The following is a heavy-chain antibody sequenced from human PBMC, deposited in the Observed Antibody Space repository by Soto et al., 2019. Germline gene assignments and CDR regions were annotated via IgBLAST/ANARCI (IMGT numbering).Heavy chain of an antibody. CDR1: GGSISSGGYY. Sequence: SDTLSLTCTVSGGSISSGGYYWSWIRQHPGKGLEWIGYIYYSGSTYYNPSLKSRVTISVDTSKNQFSLKLSSVTAADTAVYYCARGGYSYGYFLKDYYYYGMDVWGQGITVSVYS. V-gene: IGHV4-31*03. D-gene: IGHD5-18*01. J-gene: IGHJ6*02. CDR3: ARGGYSYGYFLKDYYYYGMDV. CDR2: IYYSGST.